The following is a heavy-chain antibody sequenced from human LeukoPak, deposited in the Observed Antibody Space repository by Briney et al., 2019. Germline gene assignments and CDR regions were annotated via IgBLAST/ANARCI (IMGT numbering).Heavy chain of an antibody. D-gene: IGHD3-22*01. CDR2: ISGRSDST. Sequence: GGSLRLSCAASGFTFSNYGMNWVRQAPGKGLEWVSTISGRSDSTYYADSVKGRFTISRDNSKDTLYLQLNYLRAEDTAVYYCAKASGYYYDSSGYYLGAFDIWGLGTMVTVSS. J-gene: IGHJ3*02. V-gene: IGHV3-23*01. CDR3: AKASGYYYDSSGYYLGAFDI. CDR1: GFTFSNYG.